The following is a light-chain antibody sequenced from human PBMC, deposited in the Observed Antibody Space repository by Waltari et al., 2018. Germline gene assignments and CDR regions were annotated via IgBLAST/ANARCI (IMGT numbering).Light chain of an antibody. CDR3: ASYTTTGTYV. J-gene: IGLJ1*01. Sequence: QSVLTQPASVSGSPGQSIAISCTGTSSDVGGYNYFSWYQQHPAKAPKLLINDVTNRPSGISDRFFGSKSGNTASLAISGLQADDEADYHCASYTTTGTYVFGTGTKVTVL. CDR1: SSDVGGYNY. V-gene: IGLV2-14*03. CDR2: DVT.